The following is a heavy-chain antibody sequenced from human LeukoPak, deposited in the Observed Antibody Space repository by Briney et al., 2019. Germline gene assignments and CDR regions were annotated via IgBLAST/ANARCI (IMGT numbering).Heavy chain of an antibody. J-gene: IGHJ6*03. V-gene: IGHV4-4*07. CDR1: GYSISSGYY. CDR3: ARGRLRGLVASITDYMDV. Sequence: PSETLSLTCAVSGYSISSGYYWSWIRQSAGKGLEWIGRINTSGSTKYNPSLNSRVTMSIDKTKNQLSLKVTSVTAADTAVYFCARGRLRGLVASITDYMDVWGKGTTVTVSS. CDR2: INTSGST. D-gene: IGHD5-12*01.